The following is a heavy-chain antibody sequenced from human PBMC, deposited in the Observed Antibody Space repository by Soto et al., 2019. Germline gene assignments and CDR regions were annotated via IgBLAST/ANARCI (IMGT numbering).Heavy chain of an antibody. Sequence: ASVKVSCKASGYTFTSYDINWVRQATGQGLEWMEWMNPNSGNTGYAQKFQGRVTMTRNTSISTAYMELSSLRSEDTAVYYCARTIFGVVSSSYYYGMDVWGQGTTVTVSS. J-gene: IGHJ6*02. CDR2: MNPNSGNT. CDR3: ARTIFGVVSSSYYYGMDV. CDR1: GYTFTSYD. D-gene: IGHD3-3*01. V-gene: IGHV1-8*01.